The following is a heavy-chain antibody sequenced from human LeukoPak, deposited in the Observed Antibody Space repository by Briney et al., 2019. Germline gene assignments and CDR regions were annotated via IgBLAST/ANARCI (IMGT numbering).Heavy chain of an antibody. Sequence: GGSLRLSCAASGFTFRSYGMHWVRQAPGKGLEWVAFIRYDGSNKYYAELVKGRFTISRDNSKNTLYRQMNSLRAEGTAVYYCAEDVFRSGMGLNWFDPWGQGTLVTVSS. V-gene: IGHV3-30*02. J-gene: IGHJ5*02. D-gene: IGHD3-3*01. CDR2: IRYDGSNK. CDR1: GFTFRSYG. CDR3: AEDVFRSGMGLNWFDP.